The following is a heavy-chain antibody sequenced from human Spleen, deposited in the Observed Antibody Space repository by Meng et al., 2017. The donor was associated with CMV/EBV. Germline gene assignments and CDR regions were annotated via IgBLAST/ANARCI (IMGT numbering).Heavy chain of an antibody. CDR2: VYHSGST. V-gene: IGHV4-4*02. CDR3: ARFRVTSHRFDP. Sequence: CGVCGGSISSTHWWSWVRQPPGKGLEWIGEVYHSGSTNYNPSLGSRVSISLDTSKNHFSLKLTSVTAADTAVYYCARFRVTSHRFDPWGQGALVTVSS. CDR1: GGSISSTHW. D-gene: IGHD3-3*01. J-gene: IGHJ5*02.